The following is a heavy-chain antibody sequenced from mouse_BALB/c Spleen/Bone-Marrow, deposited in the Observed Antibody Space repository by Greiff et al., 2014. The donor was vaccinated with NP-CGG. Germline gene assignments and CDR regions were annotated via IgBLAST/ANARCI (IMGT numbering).Heavy chain of an antibody. J-gene: IGHJ3*01. D-gene: IGHD2-4*01. CDR1: GYTFTSYF. CDR2: INPYNDGT. CDR3: TRIYYDYDGVWFAY. Sequence: QLVESGPELVKPGASVKLSCKASGYTFTSYFMHWVKQRPGQGLEWIGYINPYNDGTKYNEKFKGKATLTSDKSSSTAYMELSSLTSEDSAVYYCTRIYYDYDGVWFAYWGQGTLVTVSA. V-gene: IGHV1-14*01.